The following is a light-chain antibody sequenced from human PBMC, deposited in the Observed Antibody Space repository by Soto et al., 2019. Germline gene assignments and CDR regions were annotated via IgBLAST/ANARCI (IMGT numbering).Light chain of an antibody. J-gene: IGLJ3*02. Sequence: QSVLTKPASVSGSPGQSITISCTGTNSDVGSHNFVSWYQQYPGKAPKLLIYEASKRPSGLSNRFSGSKSGNTASLTISGLQAEDEADYYCCSLTNGATWVFGGGTKVTVL. CDR2: EAS. CDR3: CSLTNGATWV. V-gene: IGLV2-23*01. CDR1: NSDVGSHNF.